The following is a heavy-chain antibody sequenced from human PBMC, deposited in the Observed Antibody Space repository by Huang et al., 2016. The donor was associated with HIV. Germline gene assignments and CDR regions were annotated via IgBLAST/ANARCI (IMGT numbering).Heavy chain of an antibody. V-gene: IGHV1-18*04. J-gene: IGHJ4*02. CDR2: GSGYNSYT. Sequence: QVQLLQSGAEVKKPGASVKISCQTSGYNFKTHAVSWVRQTPGQGLEWMGGGSGYNSYTTYSQKRQGRVTMTTDPSTNTVDMELRSLRSDDTAVYYCARRVGSGWYGEIDYWGQGTLVTVSS. D-gene: IGHD6-19*01. CDR3: ARRVGSGWYGEIDY. CDR1: GYNFKTHA.